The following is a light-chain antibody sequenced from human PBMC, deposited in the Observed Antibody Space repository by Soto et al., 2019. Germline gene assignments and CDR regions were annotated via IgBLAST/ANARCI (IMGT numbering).Light chain of an antibody. V-gene: IGKV1-17*01. CDR3: LQQSSYPPLT. Sequence: DLQVTQSPSSLSASVEDRVTITCRASQGMRNDLGWYQQKPGKAPKRLIYAASSLQSGVPSRFXGSGSGTEFTLTVSSLQPEDFATYYCLQQSSYPPLTFGGGTKVEIK. J-gene: IGKJ4*01. CDR1: QGMRND. CDR2: AAS.